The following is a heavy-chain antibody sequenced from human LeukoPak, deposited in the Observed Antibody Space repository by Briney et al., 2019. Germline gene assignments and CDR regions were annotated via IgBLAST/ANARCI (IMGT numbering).Heavy chain of an antibody. CDR3: ARSPVDDFWSGYKEAFDI. Sequence: PSETLSLTCTVSGGSISSYYWSWIRQPPGKGLEWIGYIYYSGSTNYNPSLKSRVTISVDTSKNQFSLKLSSVTAADTAVYYCARSPVDDFWSGYKEAFDIWGQGTMVTVSS. CDR2: IYYSGST. D-gene: IGHD3-3*01. J-gene: IGHJ3*02. CDR1: GGSISSYY. V-gene: IGHV4-59*01.